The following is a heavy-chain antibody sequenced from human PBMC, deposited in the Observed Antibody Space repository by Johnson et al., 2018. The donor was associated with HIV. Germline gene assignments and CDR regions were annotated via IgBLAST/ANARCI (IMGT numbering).Heavy chain of an antibody. V-gene: IGHV3-30*19. J-gene: IGHJ3*02. CDR1: GFTFSSYG. Sequence: QVQLVESGGGVVQPGGSLRLSCAASGFTFSSYGMHWVRQAPGKGLEWVAVISFDGSNNYNADSVKGRFIISRDNSQNTLSLQMHSLRAEDTAVYYCARERARQELGLDGAFDIWGQGTTVSVS. CDR2: ISFDGSNN. CDR3: ARERARQELGLDGAFDI. D-gene: IGHD6-13*01.